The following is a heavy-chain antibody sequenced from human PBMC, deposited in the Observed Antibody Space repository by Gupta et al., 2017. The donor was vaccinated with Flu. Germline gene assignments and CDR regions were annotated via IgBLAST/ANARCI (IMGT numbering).Heavy chain of an antibody. CDR2: ISSSGSTI. D-gene: IGHD2-21*01. V-gene: IGHV3-11*01. Sequence: IRQAPGKGLELVSYISSSGSTIFYGDSVKGRFTISRDNAKNSLYLQMNDLSAEDTAVYYCARGWNCGGHCYPWRVLEEWGQGTLVTVSS. CDR3: ARGWNCGGHCYPWRVLEE. J-gene: IGHJ4*02.